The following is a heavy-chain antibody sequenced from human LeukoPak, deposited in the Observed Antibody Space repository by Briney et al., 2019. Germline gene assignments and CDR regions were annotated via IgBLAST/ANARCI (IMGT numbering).Heavy chain of an antibody. J-gene: IGHJ5*02. V-gene: IGHV4-31*03. CDR2: IYYSGST. Sequence: SQTLSLTCTVSGGSISGDGYYWSWQPPGPGQDLVWYMYIYYSGSTYYNTSLKSRVTISVDTSKNEFSLKLSSVTAADTAVYYRARTVLLWFEELLGGWFDHWGQGTLVTVSS. CDR3: ARTVLLWFEELLGGWFDH. CDR1: GGSISGDGYY. D-gene: IGHD3-10*01.